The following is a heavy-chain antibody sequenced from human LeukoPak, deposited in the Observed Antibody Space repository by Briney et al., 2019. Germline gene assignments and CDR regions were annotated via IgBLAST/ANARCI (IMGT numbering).Heavy chain of an antibody. J-gene: IGHJ4*02. CDR3: ARDTRWLQRYFDY. CDR1: GFTFTSSA. D-gene: IGHD5-24*01. Sequence: ASVKVSCKASGFTFTSSAVQWVRQARGQRLEWIGWIVVGSGNTNYAQKFQGRVTMTRDTSTSTVYMELSSLRSEDTAVYYCARDTRWLQRYFDYWGQGTLVTVSS. CDR2: IVVGSGNT. V-gene: IGHV1-58*01.